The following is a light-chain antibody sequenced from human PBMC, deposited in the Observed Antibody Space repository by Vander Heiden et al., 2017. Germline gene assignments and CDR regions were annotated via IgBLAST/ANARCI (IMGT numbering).Light chain of an antibody. CDR3: QQRSNWPPLT. CDR1: QSVRSY. Sequence: EIVLTHSPATLSLSPGESATFPCRASQSVRSYLAWYQQKPGQAPRLLINDASNRATGIPARFSGSGSGTDFTLTISSLEPEDFAVYYCQQRSNWPPLTFGGGTKVEIK. CDR2: DAS. V-gene: IGKV3-11*01. J-gene: IGKJ4*01.